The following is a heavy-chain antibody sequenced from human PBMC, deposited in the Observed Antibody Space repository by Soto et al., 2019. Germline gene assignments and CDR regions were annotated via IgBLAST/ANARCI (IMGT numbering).Heavy chain of an antibody. J-gene: IGHJ5*02. D-gene: IGHD6-13*01. Sequence: QVQLVQSGAEVKKPGSSVKVSCKASGGTISSYTISWVRQAPGQGLEWMGRIIPILGIANYAQKFQGRVTITADKSTSTAYMELSSLRSEDTAVYYCARVSIAAAGTLYGWFDPWGQGTLVTVSS. CDR1: GGTISSYT. CDR3: ARVSIAAAGTLYGWFDP. V-gene: IGHV1-69*02. CDR2: IIPILGIA.